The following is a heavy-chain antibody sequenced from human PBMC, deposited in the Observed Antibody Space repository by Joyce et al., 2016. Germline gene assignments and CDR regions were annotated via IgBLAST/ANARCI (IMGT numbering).Heavy chain of an antibody. V-gene: IGHV5-10-1*03. J-gene: IGHJ4*02. CDR2: SGPDDSYT. CDR3: ARGSKAISGEFDY. CDR1: GYIFANYW. D-gene: IGHD1-26*01. Sequence: EVQLVQSGAEVKKPGESLRISCKGSGYIFANYWTSWVRQLPGKGLEGMWRSGPDDSYTNYSPSRQGHVTISTDTSSSTAYLQWSSLKASDTAIYFCARGSKAISGEFDYWGQGTLVTVSS.